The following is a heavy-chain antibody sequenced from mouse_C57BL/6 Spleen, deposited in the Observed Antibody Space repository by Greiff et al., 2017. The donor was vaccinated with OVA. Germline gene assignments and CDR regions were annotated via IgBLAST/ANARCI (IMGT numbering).Heavy chain of an antibody. D-gene: IGHD2-4*01. CDR1: GFTFSDYY. V-gene: IGHV5-12*01. J-gene: IGHJ2*01. Sequence: EVHLVESGGGLVQPGGSLKLSCAASGFTFSDYYMYWVRQTPEKRLEWVAYISNGGGSTYYPDTVKGRFTISRDNAKNTLYLQMSRLKSEDTAMYYCARQRGYDYDGNYFDYWGQGTTLTVSS. CDR2: ISNGGGST. CDR3: ARQRGYDYDGNYFDY.